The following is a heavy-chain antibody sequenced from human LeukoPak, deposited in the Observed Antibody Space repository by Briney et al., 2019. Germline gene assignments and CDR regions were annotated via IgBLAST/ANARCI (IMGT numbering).Heavy chain of an antibody. Sequence: GASVKVSCKASGYTFTSYGISWVRQAPGQGLEWMGWISAYNGNTNYAQKLQGRVTMTTDTSTSTAYMELSSLRSEDTAVYYCARTVYSSSWYYFDYWGQGTLVTVSS. V-gene: IGHV1-18*01. CDR2: ISAYNGNT. CDR1: GYTFTSYG. D-gene: IGHD6-13*01. CDR3: ARTVYSSSWYYFDY. J-gene: IGHJ4*02.